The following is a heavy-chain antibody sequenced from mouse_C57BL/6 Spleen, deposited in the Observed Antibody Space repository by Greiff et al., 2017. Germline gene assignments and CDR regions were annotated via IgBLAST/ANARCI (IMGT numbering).Heavy chain of an antibody. D-gene: IGHD1-1*01. V-gene: IGHV3-6*01. CDR1: GYSITSGYY. Sequence: VQLQQSGPGLVKPSQSLSLTCSVTGYSITSGYYWNWIRQFPGNKLEWMGYISYDGSNNYNPSLKNRISITRDTSKNQFFLKLNSVTTEDTATYYCASYYYGSFFDYWGQGTTLTVSS. CDR2: ISYDGSN. CDR3: ASYYYGSFFDY. J-gene: IGHJ2*01.